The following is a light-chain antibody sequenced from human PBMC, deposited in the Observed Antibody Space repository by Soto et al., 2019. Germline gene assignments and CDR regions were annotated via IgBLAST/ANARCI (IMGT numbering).Light chain of an antibody. CDR3: SSFTSSNTVE. Sequence: QSALTQPASVSGSPGQSITLSCTGTRSDVGAYNYVSWYQQHPGTAPNLMISEVSKRPSGVSNLFSGSKSGNTASLTISWLQDEDEAHYYFSSFTSSNTVEFGGGTMVTVL. CDR2: EVS. J-gene: IGLJ2*01. V-gene: IGLV2-14*01. CDR1: RSDVGAYNY.